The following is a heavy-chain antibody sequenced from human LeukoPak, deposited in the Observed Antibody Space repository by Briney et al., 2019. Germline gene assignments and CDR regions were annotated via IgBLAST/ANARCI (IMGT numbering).Heavy chain of an antibody. CDR2: IYYSGST. CDR3: ARHFSAAGTGYFDY. D-gene: IGHD6-13*01. J-gene: IGHJ4*02. Sequence: SETLSLTCTVSGGSISSYYWSWIRQPPGKGLGWIGYIYYSGSTNYNPSLKSRVTISVDTSKNQFSLKLSSVTAADTAVYYCARHFSAAGTGYFDYWGQGTLVTVSS. CDR1: GGSISSYY. V-gene: IGHV4-59*08.